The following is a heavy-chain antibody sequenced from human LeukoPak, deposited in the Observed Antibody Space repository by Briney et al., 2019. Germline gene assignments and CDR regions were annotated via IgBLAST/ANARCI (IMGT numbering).Heavy chain of an antibody. CDR1: GFTFSSFA. J-gene: IGHJ4*02. D-gene: IGHD2-2*01. V-gene: IGHV3-23*01. Sequence: GGSLRLSCAASGFTFSSFAMSWVRQAPGKGLEWVSGISGSGGSTYYADSVKGRFTISRDNSKNTLYLQMNSLRAEDTAVYYCAKDYRYCSSTSCLNYFDYWGQGTLVTVSS. CDR3: AKDYRYCSSTSCLNYFDY. CDR2: ISGSGGST.